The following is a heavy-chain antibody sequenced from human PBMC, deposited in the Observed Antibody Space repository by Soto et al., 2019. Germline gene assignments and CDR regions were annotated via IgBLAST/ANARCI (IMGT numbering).Heavy chain of an antibody. CDR1: GYTFTSYG. Sequence: ASVKVSCKASGYTFTSYGISWVRQAPGQGLEWMGWISVYNGNTNYAQNLQGRVTMTTDTSKNQFSLQLNSVTPEDTAVYYCAFSSGWYPSDGYYFDYWGQRTLVTVSS. D-gene: IGHD6-19*01. V-gene: IGHV1-18*01. J-gene: IGHJ4*02. CDR3: AFSSGWYPSDGYYFDY. CDR2: ISVYNGNT.